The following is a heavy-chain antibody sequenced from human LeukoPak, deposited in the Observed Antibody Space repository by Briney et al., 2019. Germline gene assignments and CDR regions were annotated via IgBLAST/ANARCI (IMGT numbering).Heavy chain of an antibody. V-gene: IGHV3-30*02. D-gene: IGHD3-10*02. J-gene: IGHJ6*04. CDR3: AELGITMIGGV. Sequence: GGYLRLSRAPSGFTFTNYGMHWVRQAPGKGLERVAFILYDGREKNYADSVKGRFTISRDNAKNTLYLQMNSLRAEDTSVYYCAELGITMIGGVWGKGTTVTISS. CDR1: GFTFTNYG. CDR2: ILYDGREK.